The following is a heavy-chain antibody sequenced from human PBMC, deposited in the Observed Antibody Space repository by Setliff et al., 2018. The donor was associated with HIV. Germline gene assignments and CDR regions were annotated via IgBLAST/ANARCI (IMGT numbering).Heavy chain of an antibody. CDR3: ARYCSSTTCYPRNFDY. J-gene: IGHJ4*02. V-gene: IGHV4-39*01. D-gene: IGHD2-2*01. CDR2: IYYSGST. Sequence: SETLSLTCTVSGGSISSSSNYWGWIRQAPGKGLEWIGNIYYSGSTCYNPSLKSRVTISVDTSKNQFSLKLRSVTAADTAVYYCARYCSSTTCYPRNFDYWGQGTLVTVSS. CDR1: GGSISSSSNY.